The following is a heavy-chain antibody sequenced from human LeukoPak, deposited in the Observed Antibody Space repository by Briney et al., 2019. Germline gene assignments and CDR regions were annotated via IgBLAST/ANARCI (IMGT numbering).Heavy chain of an antibody. Sequence: ASVKVSCKASGYTFTNYYMHWVRQAPGQGLEWMGIINPSDGRTSYGQKFQGRVTMARDTSTSTAYMELRSLRSDDTAVYYCARESGGYSGYDWAYWGQGTLVTVSS. J-gene: IGHJ4*02. CDR3: ARESGGYSGYDWAY. CDR1: GYTFTNYY. V-gene: IGHV1-46*01. D-gene: IGHD5-12*01. CDR2: INPSDGRT.